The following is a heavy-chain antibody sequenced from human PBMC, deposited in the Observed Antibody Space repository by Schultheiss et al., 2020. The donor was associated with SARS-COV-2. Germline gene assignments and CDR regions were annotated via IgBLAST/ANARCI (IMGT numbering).Heavy chain of an antibody. Sequence: ASVKVSGKASGYTFTGYYMHWVRQAPGQGLEWMGRINPNSGGTNYAQKFQGRVTMTRDTSISTAYMELSRLRSDDTAVYYCARDTRPPTVYSSGWSRGNYYYYGMDVWGQGTTVTVSS. D-gene: IGHD6-19*01. CDR2: INPNSGGT. CDR1: GYTFTGYY. J-gene: IGHJ6*02. CDR3: ARDTRPPTVYSSGWSRGNYYYYGMDV. V-gene: IGHV1-2*06.